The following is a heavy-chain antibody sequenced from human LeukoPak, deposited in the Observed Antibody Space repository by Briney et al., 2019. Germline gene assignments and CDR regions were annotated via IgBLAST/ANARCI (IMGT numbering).Heavy chain of an antibody. CDR2: IVEDGSET. CDR3: ARDPTRRFDL. V-gene: IGHV3-7*01. Sequence: GGSLRLSCAPSGFTFSSYWMTWVRQAPGKGLEWVASIVEDGSETYYLDSVKGRFTFSRDNAKNSLYLQMNILRGEDTAVYYCARDPTRRFDLWGQGTLVTVSS. J-gene: IGHJ4*02. CDR1: GFTFSSYW.